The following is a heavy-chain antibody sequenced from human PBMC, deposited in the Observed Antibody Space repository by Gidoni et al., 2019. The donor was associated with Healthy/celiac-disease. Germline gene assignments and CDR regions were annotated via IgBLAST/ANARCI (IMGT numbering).Heavy chain of an antibody. V-gene: IGHV3-11*01. Sequence: QVQLVESGGGLVKPGGSLRLSCAASGFPFSAYYMSWIRQAPGKGLEWVSYISSSGSTIYYADSVKGRFTISRDNAKNSLYLQMNSLRAEDTAVYYCARDQTYYYDSSGYAGYWGQGTLVTVSS. D-gene: IGHD3-22*01. CDR1: GFPFSAYY. CDR3: ARDQTYYYDSSGYAGY. J-gene: IGHJ4*02. CDR2: ISSSGSTI.